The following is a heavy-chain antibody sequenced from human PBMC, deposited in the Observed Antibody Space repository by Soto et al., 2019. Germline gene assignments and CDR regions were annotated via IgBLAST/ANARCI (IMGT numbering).Heavy chain of an antibody. V-gene: IGHV1-8*01. CDR3: ARGLDSTVNFDY. J-gene: IGHJ4*02. CDR2: MNPNSGNT. Sequence: ASVKVSCKASGYTFTSYDINWVRQATGQGLEWMGWMNPNSGNTGYEQKFQGRVTMTRNTSISTAYMELSSLRSEDTAVYYCARGLDSTVNFDYWGQGTLVTVSS. D-gene: IGHD4-17*01. CDR1: GYTFTSYD.